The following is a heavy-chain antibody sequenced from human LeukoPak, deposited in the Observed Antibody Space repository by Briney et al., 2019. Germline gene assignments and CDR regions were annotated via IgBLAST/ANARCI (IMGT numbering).Heavy chain of an antibody. CDR2: ILGSGGST. J-gene: IGHJ4*02. CDR1: GFSVSSNY. Sequence: PGGSLRLSCAASGFSVSSNYMSWVRQAPGKGLEWVSGILGSGGSTHYADSVKGRFTISRDNSKNTVYLQMNSLRAEDTAVYYCAKTTTGYSSGRFPGWPVDYWGQGTMVTVSS. V-gene: IGHV3-23*01. D-gene: IGHD6-19*01. CDR3: AKTTTGYSSGRFPGWPVDY.